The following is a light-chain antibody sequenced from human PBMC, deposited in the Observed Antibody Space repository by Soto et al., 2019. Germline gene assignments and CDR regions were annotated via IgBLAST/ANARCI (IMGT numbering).Light chain of an antibody. CDR2: AAS. V-gene: IGKV1-12*01. J-gene: IGKJ1*01. CDR3: LQAYSFPRT. Sequence: DIQMTQSPSSVSASVGDRITITCRASQDLCGRLAWFQQKPGKAPQYLIQAASILQSGVPSRFSGSGSWTQFILTINNLQPEDFASYLSLQAYSFPRTFGLGTKVEI. CDR1: QDLCGR.